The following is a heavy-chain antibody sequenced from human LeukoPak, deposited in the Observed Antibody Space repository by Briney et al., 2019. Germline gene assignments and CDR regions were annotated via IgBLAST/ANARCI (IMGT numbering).Heavy chain of an antibody. V-gene: IGHV1-8*01. CDR3: ARILRRARGFDP. CDR2: MNPNSGNT. J-gene: IGHJ5*02. Sequence: ASVKVSCKASGYTFTSYDINWVRQATGQGLEWMGWMNPNSGNTGYAQKFQGRVTMTRNTSISTAYMELSSLRSEDTAVYYCARILRRARGFDPWGQGTLVTVSS. CDR1: GYTFTSYD.